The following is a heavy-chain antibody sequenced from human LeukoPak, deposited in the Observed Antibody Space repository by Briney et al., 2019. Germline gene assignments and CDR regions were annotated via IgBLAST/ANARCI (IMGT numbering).Heavy chain of an antibody. D-gene: IGHD1-14*01. J-gene: IGHJ6*02. CDR2: ISSSGSTI. V-gene: IGHV3-11*01. CDR3: ARDPNRGYYYYGMDV. CDR1: GFTFSDYY. Sequence: GGSLRLSWAASGFTFSDYYMSWIRQAPGKGLEWVSYISSSGSTIYYADSVKGRFTISRDNAKNSLYLQMNSLRAEDTAVYYCARDPNRGYYYYGMDVWGQGTTVTVSS.